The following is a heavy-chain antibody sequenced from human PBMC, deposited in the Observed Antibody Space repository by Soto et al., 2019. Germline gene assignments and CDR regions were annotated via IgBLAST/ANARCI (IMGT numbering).Heavy chain of an antibody. D-gene: IGHD3-3*01. Sequence: ETLSLTCTVSGASISSYYWTWVRQPPGKGLEWIGYIYYSGSTTYNPSLKRRVTISVDTSKGQFSLNLSSVTAADTAMYYCARVLGSPIFGTRPGFDPWGQGTLVTVSS. CDR2: IYYSGST. J-gene: IGHJ5*02. CDR3: ARVLGSPIFGTRPGFDP. CDR1: GASISSYY. V-gene: IGHV4-59*01.